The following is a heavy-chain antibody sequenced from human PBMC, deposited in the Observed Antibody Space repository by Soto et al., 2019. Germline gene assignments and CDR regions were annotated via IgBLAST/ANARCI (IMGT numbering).Heavy chain of an antibody. CDR1: GYTFTGYY. CDR3: ARRRDSRSFPADGMDV. Sequence: GASVKVSCKASGYTFTGYYMHWVRQAPGQGLEWMGWINPNSGGTNYAQKFQGWVTMTRDTSISTAYMELSRLRSDDTAVYYCARRRDSRSFPADGMDVWGQGTTVTVS. V-gene: IGHV1-2*04. J-gene: IGHJ6*02. CDR2: INPNSGGT. D-gene: IGHD6-13*01.